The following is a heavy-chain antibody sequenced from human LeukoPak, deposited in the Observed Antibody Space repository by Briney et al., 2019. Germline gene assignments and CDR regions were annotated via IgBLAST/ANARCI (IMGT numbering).Heavy chain of an antibody. D-gene: IGHD3-22*01. J-gene: IGHJ5*02. Sequence: PSQALSLTCTVSGGSISSGSYYWSWIRQPAGKGLEWSGRIYTSGSTNYNPSLKSRVTISVDTSKNQFSLKLSSVTAADTAVYYCARVRHYYDSSGSRNWFDPWGQGTLVTVSS. CDR3: ARVRHYYDSSGSRNWFDP. CDR1: GGSISSGSYY. CDR2: IYTSGST. V-gene: IGHV4-61*02.